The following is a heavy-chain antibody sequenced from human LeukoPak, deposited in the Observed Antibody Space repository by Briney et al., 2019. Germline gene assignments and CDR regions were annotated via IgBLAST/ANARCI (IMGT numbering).Heavy chain of an antibody. Sequence: SETPSLTCTVSGGSISSYYWSWIRQPPGKGLEWIGYIYYSGSTNYNPSLKSRVTISVDTSKYQFSLKLSSVTAADTAVYYCARVYSSSFDYWGQGTLVTVSS. CDR2: IYYSGST. D-gene: IGHD6-13*01. CDR1: GGSISSYY. CDR3: ARVYSSSFDY. V-gene: IGHV4-59*01. J-gene: IGHJ4*02.